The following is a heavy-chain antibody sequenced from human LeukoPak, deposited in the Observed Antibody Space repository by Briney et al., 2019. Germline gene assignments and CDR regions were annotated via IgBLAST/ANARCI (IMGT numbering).Heavy chain of an antibody. CDR1: GFTFSSYG. CDR3: AKGLGSSWSIDY. J-gene: IGHJ4*02. Sequence: GGSLRLSCAASGFTFSSYGMHWVRQAPGKGLEWVAFTRYDGSNKYYADSVKGRFTISRDNSKNTLYLQMNSLRAEDTAVYYCAKGLGSSWSIDYWGQGTLVTVSS. V-gene: IGHV3-30*02. CDR2: TRYDGSNK. D-gene: IGHD6-13*01.